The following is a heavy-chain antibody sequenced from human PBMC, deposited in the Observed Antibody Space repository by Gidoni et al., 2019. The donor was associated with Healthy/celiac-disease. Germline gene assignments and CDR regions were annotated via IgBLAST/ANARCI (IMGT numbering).Heavy chain of an antibody. V-gene: IGHV3-21*01. Sequence: CPASGFTFCSYSMNWVRQAPGKGLEWVSSISSSSSDIYYADSVKGRFIISRENDKNSMYLQMNSRRGEDKAVYYCARDDCSSNSCYHEYFDYWGQGTMVTVSS. D-gene: IGHD2-2*01. J-gene: IGHJ4*02. CDR1: GFTFCSYS. CDR3: ARDDCSSNSCYHEYFDY. CDR2: ISSSSSDI.